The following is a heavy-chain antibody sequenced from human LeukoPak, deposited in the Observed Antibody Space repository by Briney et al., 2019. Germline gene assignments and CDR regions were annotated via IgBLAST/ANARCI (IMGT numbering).Heavy chain of an antibody. CDR1: GFTFSSYW. CDR3: AKDRGSVAVAGSGEYYFDY. CDR2: INSDGSST. V-gene: IGHV3-74*01. D-gene: IGHD6-19*01. Sequence: PGGSLRLSCAASGFTFSSYWMHWVRQAPGKGLLWVSRINSDGSSTSYADSVKGRFTISRDNAKNTLYLQMNSLRAEDTAVYYCAKDRGSVAVAGSGEYYFDYWGQGTLVTVSS. J-gene: IGHJ4*02.